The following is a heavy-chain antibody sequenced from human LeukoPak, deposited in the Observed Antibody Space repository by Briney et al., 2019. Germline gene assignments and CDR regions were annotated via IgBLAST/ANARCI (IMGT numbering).Heavy chain of an antibody. CDR3: ARDLPYCSSTSCYVSDY. CDR1: GYTFTGYS. D-gene: IGHD2-2*01. J-gene: IGHJ4*02. Sequence: ASVKVSCKASGYTFTGYSMHWVRQAPGQGLEWMGWINPNSGGTNYAQKFQGRVTMTRDTSISTAYMELSRLRSDDTAVYYCARDLPYCSSTSCYVSDYWGQGTLVTVSS. V-gene: IGHV1-2*02. CDR2: INPNSGGT.